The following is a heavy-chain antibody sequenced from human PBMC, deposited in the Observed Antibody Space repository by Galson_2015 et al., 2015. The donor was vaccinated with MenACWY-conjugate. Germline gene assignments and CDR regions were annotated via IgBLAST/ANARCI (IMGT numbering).Heavy chain of an antibody. V-gene: IGHV3-74*01. CDR3: ARDNNWSFDS. CDR2: IKADGSFS. D-gene: IGHD1-1*01. Sequence: SLRLSCAASGFTFNNYWMHWVRQPPGKGLEWISYIKADGSFSNYADSVKGRFTISTDNAKNMVYLQMDDLGDEDTAVYFCARDNNWSFDSWGQGALVTVSS. CDR1: GFTFNNYW. J-gene: IGHJ4*02.